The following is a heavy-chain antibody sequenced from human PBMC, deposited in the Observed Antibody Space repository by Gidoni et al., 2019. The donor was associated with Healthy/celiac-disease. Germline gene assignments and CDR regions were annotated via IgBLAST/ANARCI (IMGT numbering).Heavy chain of an antibody. D-gene: IGHD2-8*02. CDR3: AGRIRYCTGGVCYTGGVRNYYGMDV. CDR2: INHSGST. CDR1: GGSVSGYY. J-gene: IGHJ6*02. V-gene: IGHV4-34*01. Sequence: QVQLQQWAAGLLKPSETLYPTCAVYGGSVSGYYWSWIRQPPGKGLEWIGEINHSGSTTYNPSLKSRVTISVDTSKNQFSLNLSSVTAADTAVYYCAGRIRYCTGGVCYTGGVRNYYGMDVWGQGTTVTVSS.